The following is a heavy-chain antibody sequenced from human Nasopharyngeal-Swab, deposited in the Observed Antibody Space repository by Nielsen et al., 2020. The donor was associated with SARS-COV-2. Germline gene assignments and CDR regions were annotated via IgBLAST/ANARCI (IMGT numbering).Heavy chain of an antibody. CDR3: ARDPDYGEKKGNGMDV. J-gene: IGHJ6*02. CDR2: IKQDGSGE. CDR1: DFTFTSYW. V-gene: IGHV3-7*03. Sequence: GGSLRLSCVASDFTFTSYWMSWVRQAPGKGLEWVATIKQDGSGEYYVDSVKGRFTISRDNAKNSLYLQMNSLRSDDTAVYYCARDPDYGEKKGNGMDVWGQGTTVTVSS. D-gene: IGHD4-17*01.